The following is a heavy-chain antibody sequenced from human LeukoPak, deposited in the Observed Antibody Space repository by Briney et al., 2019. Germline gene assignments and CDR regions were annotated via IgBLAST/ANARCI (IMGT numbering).Heavy chain of an antibody. CDR1: GGSFSGYY. CDR3: ARTRRKWLVDRKISGWYFDL. V-gene: IGHV4-34*01. D-gene: IGHD6-19*01. CDR2: INHSGST. J-gene: IGHJ2*01. Sequence: SETLSLTCAVYGGSFSGYYWSWIRQPPGKGLEWIGEINHSGSTNYNPSLKSRVTISVDTSKNQFSLKLSSVTAADTAVYYCARTRRKWLVDRKISGWYFDLWGRGTLVTVSS.